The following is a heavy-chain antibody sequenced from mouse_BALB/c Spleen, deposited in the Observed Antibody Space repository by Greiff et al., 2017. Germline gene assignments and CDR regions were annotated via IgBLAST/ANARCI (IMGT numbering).Heavy chain of an antibody. CDR2: IDPENGNT. CDR3: ARLTTTVTFAY. D-gene: IGHD1-1*01. CDR1: GFNIKDYY. J-gene: IGHJ3*01. Sequence: VQLQQSGAELVRPGALVKLSCKASGFNIKDYYMHWVKQRPEQGLEWIGWIDPENGNTIYDPKFQGKASITADTSSNTAYLQLSSLTSEDTAVYYCARLTTTVTFAYWGQGTLVTVSA. V-gene: IGHV14-1*02.